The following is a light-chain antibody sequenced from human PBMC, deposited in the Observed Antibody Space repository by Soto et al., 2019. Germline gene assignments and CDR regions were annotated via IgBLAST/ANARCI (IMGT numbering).Light chain of an antibody. J-gene: IGKJ5*01. Sequence: DVVMTQTPLSLSVSAGQPASISCKSSQSLLHITGETFLFWYLQKPGQSPQLLIYEVSTRVSGVPDRFSGSGSGTDFTLEISRVETDDVGIYYCMQSTQLPPTFGQGTHWRL. CDR2: EVS. V-gene: IGKV2D-29*02. CDR1: QSLLHITGETF. CDR3: MQSTQLPPT.